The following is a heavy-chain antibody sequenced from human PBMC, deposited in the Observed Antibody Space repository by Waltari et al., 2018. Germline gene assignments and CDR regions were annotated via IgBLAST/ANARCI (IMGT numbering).Heavy chain of an antibody. V-gene: IGHV1-2*02. CDR3: ARDFTAAAGTNWFDP. D-gene: IGHD6-13*01. CDR2: INPNSGGT. J-gene: IGHJ5*02. Sequence: QVQLVQSGAEVKKPGPSVKVSCKASGYTFIGYYFHWVRLAPGQGLEWMGWINPNSGGTNYAQKFQGRVTMTRDTSISTAFMELSRLRSDDTAVYYCARDFTAAAGTNWFDPWDQGTLVTVSS. CDR1: GYTFIGYY.